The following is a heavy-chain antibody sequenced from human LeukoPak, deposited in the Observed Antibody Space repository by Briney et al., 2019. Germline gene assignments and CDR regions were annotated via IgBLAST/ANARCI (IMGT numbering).Heavy chain of an antibody. CDR2: MYYSGST. Sequence: SETLSLTCTVSGGSISSSGYYWGWIRQPPGKGLEWIGSMYYSGSTYYNPSLKSRVTISVDTSKNHFSLKLSSVTAADTAVYYCATTRGYSYGTTDYWGQGTLVTVSS. J-gene: IGHJ4*02. D-gene: IGHD5-18*01. CDR1: GGSISSSGYY. CDR3: ATTRGYSYGTTDY. V-gene: IGHV4-39*02.